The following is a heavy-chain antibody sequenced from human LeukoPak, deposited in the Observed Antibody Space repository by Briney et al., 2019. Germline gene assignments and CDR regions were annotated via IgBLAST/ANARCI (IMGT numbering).Heavy chain of an antibody. Sequence: ASVKVSCKASGYTFTGYYMHWVRQAPGQGLEWMGWINPNSGGTNYAQKFQGRVTMTRDTSISTAYIELSRLRSDDTAVYYCARVGYDSSGYYYVVFDYWGQGTLVTVSS. CDR1: GYTFTGYY. D-gene: IGHD3-22*01. CDR2: INPNSGGT. J-gene: IGHJ4*02. CDR3: ARVGYDSSGYYYVVFDY. V-gene: IGHV1-2*02.